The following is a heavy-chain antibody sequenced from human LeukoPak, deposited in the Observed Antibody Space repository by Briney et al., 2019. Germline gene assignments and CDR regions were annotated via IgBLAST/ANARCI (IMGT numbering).Heavy chain of an antibody. V-gene: IGHV3-20*04. CDR2: INRNGGST. Sequence: GGSLRLSCEASGFTFDDYGMSWVRQPPGKGLEWVSGINRNGGSTHYADSVKGLFTISRDNAKNSHFLQMNSLRVEDTALYYCARGFRNSPFDCWGQGTLVTVSS. J-gene: IGHJ4*02. D-gene: IGHD2/OR15-2a*01. CDR3: ARGFRNSPFDC. CDR1: GFTFDDYG.